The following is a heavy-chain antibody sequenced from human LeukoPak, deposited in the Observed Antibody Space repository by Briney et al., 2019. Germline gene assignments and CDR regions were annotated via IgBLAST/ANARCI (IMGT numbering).Heavy chain of an antibody. Sequence: SVKVSCKASGGTFSSYAISWVRQAPGQGLEWMGGIIPIFGTANYAQKFQGRVTIIADESTSTAYMELSSLRSEDTAVYYCASFIGSGWSPHDAFDIWGQGTMVTVSS. CDR3: ASFIGSGWSPHDAFDI. J-gene: IGHJ3*02. CDR2: IIPIFGTA. D-gene: IGHD6-19*01. CDR1: GGTFSSYA. V-gene: IGHV1-69*01.